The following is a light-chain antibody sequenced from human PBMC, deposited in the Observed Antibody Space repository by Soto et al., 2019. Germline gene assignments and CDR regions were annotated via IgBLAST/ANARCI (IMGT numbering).Light chain of an antibody. J-gene: IGKJ2*01. CDR3: QQYDNWPPYT. V-gene: IGKV3-15*01. Sequence: VMTQSPATLSVSPGERATLSCRASQSVKRSLVWYQQKPGQAPRLLIYGASTRATGVPARFSGSGSGTEFTLTISSLQSEDLASYYCQQYDNWPPYTFGQGTKLELK. CDR1: QSVKRS. CDR2: GAS.